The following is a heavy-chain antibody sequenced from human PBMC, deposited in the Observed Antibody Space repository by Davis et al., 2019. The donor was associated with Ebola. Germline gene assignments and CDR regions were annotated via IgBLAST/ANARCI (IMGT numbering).Heavy chain of an antibody. Sequence: GESLKISCAASGFTFSSYSMNWVRQAPGKGLEWVSSISSSSSYIYYADSVKGRFTISRDNAKNSLYLQMNSLRAEDTAVYYCARDYYDSSGSHYYGMDVWGQGTTVTVSS. CDR3: ARDYYDSSGSHYYGMDV. CDR1: GFTFSSYS. V-gene: IGHV3-21*01. J-gene: IGHJ6*02. D-gene: IGHD3-22*01. CDR2: ISSSSSYI.